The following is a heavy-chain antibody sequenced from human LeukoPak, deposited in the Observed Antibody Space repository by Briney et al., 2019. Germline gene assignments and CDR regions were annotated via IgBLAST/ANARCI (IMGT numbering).Heavy chain of an antibody. V-gene: IGHV4-34*01. CDR2: INHSGST. J-gene: IGHJ5*02. CDR1: GGSFSGYY. CDR3: ARGHETIKTFGEVIKSRTRWFDP. Sequence: SETLSLTCAVYGGSFSGYYWSWIRQPPGKGLEWIGEINHSGSTNYNPSLKSRVTISVDTSKNQFSLKLSSVTAADTAVYYCARGHETIKTFGEVIKSRTRWFDPWGQGTLVTVSS. D-gene: IGHD3-3*01.